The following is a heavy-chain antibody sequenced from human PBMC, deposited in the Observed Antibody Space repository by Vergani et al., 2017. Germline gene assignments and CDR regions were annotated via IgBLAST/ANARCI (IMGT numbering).Heavy chain of an antibody. CDR1: GYTFTGYY. J-gene: IGHJ4*02. D-gene: IGHD2-21*01. V-gene: IGHV1-2*02. Sequence: QVQLVQSGAEVKKPGASVKVSCKASGYTFTGYYMHWVRQAPGQGLEWMGWINPNSGGTNYAQTFQGRVTMTRDTSISTAYMELSRLRSDDTAVYYCARGAYCGGDCYSPIDYWGQGTLVTVS. CDR2: INPNSGGT. CDR3: ARGAYCGGDCYSPIDY.